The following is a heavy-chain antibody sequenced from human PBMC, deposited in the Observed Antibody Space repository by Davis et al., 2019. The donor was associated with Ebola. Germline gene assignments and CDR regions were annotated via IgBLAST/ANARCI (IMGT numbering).Heavy chain of an antibody. CDR1: GFTFSSYG. V-gene: IGHV3-33*01. Sequence: PGGSLRLSCAASGFTFSSYGMHWVRQAPGKGLEWVAVIWYDGSNKYYADSVKGRFTISRDNSKNTLYLQMNSLRAEDTAVYYCARSTGGYCSGGSCYSSPDYWGQGTLVTVSS. D-gene: IGHD2-15*01. J-gene: IGHJ4*02. CDR2: IWYDGSNK. CDR3: ARSTGGYCSGGSCYSSPDY.